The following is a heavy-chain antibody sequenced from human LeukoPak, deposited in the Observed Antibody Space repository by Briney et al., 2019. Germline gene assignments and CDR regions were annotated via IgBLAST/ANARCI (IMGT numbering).Heavy chain of an antibody. D-gene: IGHD3-22*01. CDR2: ISGSGGST. V-gene: IGHV3-23*01. Sequence: PGGSLRLSCAASGFTFSSYAMSWVRQAPGKGLEWVSAISGSGGSTYYADSVKGRFTISRDNSKNTLYLQMNSLRAEDTAVYYCAKQPMIVVVITWAHYWGQGTLVTVSS. J-gene: IGHJ4*02. CDR1: GFTFSSYA. CDR3: AKQPMIVVVITWAHY.